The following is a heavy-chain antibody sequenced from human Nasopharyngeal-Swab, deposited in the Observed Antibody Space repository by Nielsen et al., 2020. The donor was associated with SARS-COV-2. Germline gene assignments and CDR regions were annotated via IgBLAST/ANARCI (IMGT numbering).Heavy chain of an antibody. D-gene: IGHD1-26*01. V-gene: IGHV3-13*05. Sequence: GVLKISCAASGFTFSPYDMHWVRQVTGKGLEWVSAIGIAGDPYYAGSVKGRFTISRENAKNSLYLQMNSLRAGDTAVYYCARGGRGSQYYMDVWGKGTTVTVSS. CDR3: ARGGRGSQYYMDV. CDR2: IGIAGDP. J-gene: IGHJ6*03. CDR1: GFTFSPYD.